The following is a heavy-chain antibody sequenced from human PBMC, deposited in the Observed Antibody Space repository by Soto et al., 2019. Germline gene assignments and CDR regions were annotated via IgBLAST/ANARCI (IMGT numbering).Heavy chain of an antibody. CDR3: ARERPDGSRLDP. Sequence: QVQLQESGPGLVKPSQTLSLTCTVSGGSISSGDYYWSWIRQPPGKGLEWIGYIYYSGSTYYNPSLKSXXXIXVDTSKNQFSLKLSSVTAADTAVYYCARERPDGSRLDPWGQGTLVTVSS. CDR2: IYYSGST. V-gene: IGHV4-30-4*01. CDR1: GGSISSGDYY. D-gene: IGHD6-13*01. J-gene: IGHJ5*02.